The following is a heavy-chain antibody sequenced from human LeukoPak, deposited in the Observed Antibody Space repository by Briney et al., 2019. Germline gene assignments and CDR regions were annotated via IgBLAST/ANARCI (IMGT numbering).Heavy chain of an antibody. Sequence: SETLSLTCTVSGGSISSYYWSWIRQPPGKGLGWIGYIYYSGSTNYNPSLKSRVTISVDTSKNQFSLKLSSVTAADTAVYYCARVARSYGDYGGYYFDYWGQGTLVTVSS. CDR2: IYYSGST. CDR1: GGSISSYY. D-gene: IGHD4-17*01. CDR3: ARVARSYGDYGGYYFDY. J-gene: IGHJ4*02. V-gene: IGHV4-59*01.